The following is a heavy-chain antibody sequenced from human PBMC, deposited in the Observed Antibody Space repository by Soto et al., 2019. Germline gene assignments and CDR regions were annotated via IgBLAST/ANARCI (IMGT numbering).Heavy chain of an antibody. CDR3: ARPVWILIPQENCTNGVCYTYWFDP. D-gene: IGHD2-8*01. CDR2: IYYSGST. J-gene: IGHJ5*02. V-gene: IGHV4-59*01. Sequence: SETLSLTCTVSGGSISSYYWSWIRQPPGKGLEWIGYIYYSGSTNYNPSLKSRVTISVDTSKNQFSLNLSSVTAADTSVYYCARPVWILIPQENCTNGVCYTYWFDPWGQGTLVTVSS. CDR1: GGSISSYY.